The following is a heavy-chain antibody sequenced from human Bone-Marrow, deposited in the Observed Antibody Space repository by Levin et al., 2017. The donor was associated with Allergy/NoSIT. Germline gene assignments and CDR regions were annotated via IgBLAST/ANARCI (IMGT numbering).Heavy chain of an antibody. J-gene: IGHJ6*02. Sequence: GGSLRLSCAASGFSFSSYAMNWVRQAPGKGLEWVTNIGGTGGATYYADSVKGRFTISRDNSKNMVYLQMHSLRAEDTAVYYCAKEVYGSGGLYYYGLDVWGQGTTVIVSS. CDR3: AKEVYGSGGLYYYGLDV. D-gene: IGHD3-10*01. CDR2: IGGTGGAT. CDR1: GFSFSSYA. V-gene: IGHV3-23*01.